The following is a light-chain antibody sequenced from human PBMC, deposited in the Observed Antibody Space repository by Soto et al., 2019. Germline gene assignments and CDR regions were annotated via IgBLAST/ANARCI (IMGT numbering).Light chain of an antibody. CDR1: RSLLYSDGKTY. Sequence: VLSQTPLSLSVTPGQPACMSCKASRSLLYSDGKTYLYWYLQRPGQPPQLLIYDGSNRFSGVPDRFSGSGSATNFTLKISRVEAEDVAVYYCMQGTHWPWTFGQGTKGDIK. CDR2: DGS. J-gene: IGKJ1*01. CDR3: MQGTHWPWT. V-gene: IGKV2D-29*01.